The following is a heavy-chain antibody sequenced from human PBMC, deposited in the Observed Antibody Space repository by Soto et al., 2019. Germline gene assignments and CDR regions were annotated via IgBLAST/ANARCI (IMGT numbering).Heavy chain of an antibody. CDR1: GGSISSGDYY. Sequence: PSETLSLTCTVSGGSISSGDYYWSWIRQPPGKGLEWIGYIYYSGSTYYNPSLKSRVTTSVDTSKNQFSLKLSSVTAADTAVYXXXXXXXXXXXXDYWGQGTLVTVSS. CDR2: IYYSGST. CDR3: XXXXXXXXXXDY. J-gene: IGHJ4*02. V-gene: IGHV4-30-4*01.